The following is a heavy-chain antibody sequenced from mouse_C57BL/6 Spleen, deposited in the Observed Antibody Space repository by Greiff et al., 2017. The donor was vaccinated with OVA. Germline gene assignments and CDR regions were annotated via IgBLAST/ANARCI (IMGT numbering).Heavy chain of an antibody. CDR1: GYTFTSYW. J-gene: IGHJ1*03. V-gene: IGHV1-7*01. CDR2: INPSSGYT. CDR3: ARQEIWDYYGSKGYFDV. Sequence: QVQLKQSGAELAKPGASVKLSCKASGYTFTSYWMHWVKQRPGQGLEWIGYINPSSGYTKYNQKFKDKATLTADKSSSTAYMQLSSLTYEDSAVYYCARQEIWDYYGSKGYFDVWGTGTTVTVSS. D-gene: IGHD1-1*01.